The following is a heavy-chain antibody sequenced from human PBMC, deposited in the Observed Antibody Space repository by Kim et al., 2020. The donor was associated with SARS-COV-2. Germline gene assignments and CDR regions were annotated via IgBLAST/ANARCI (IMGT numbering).Heavy chain of an antibody. J-gene: IGHJ5*02. CDR2: IKQDGSEK. V-gene: IGHV3-7*03. CDR1: GFTFSSYW. CDR3: ARDRYSSGAGWFDP. D-gene: IGHD6-19*01. Sequence: GGSLRLSCAASGFTFSSYWMSWVRQAPGKGLEWVANIKQDGSEKYYVDSVKGRFTISRDNAKNSLYLQMNSLRAEDTAVYYCARDRYSSGAGWFDPWGQGTLVTVSS.